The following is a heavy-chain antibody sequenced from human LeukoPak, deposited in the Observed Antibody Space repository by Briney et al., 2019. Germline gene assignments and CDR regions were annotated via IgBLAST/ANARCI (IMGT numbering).Heavy chain of an antibody. V-gene: IGHV5-51*01. CDR2: IFPGNSDT. CDR3: ARHNNYPLGY. J-gene: IGHJ4*02. Sequence: GESLHSFSDGAGYIFSSNSCGWARQMPGKGLEWMAIIFPGNSDTIYSPSFQGQVTISADNSINTAYLQWRGLKDSDTAMYYCARHNNYPLGYWGQGTLVTVSS. D-gene: IGHD1-1*01. CDR1: GYIFSSNS.